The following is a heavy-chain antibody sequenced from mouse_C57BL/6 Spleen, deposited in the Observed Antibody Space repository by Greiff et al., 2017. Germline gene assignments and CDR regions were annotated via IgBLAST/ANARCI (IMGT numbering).Heavy chain of an antibody. D-gene: IGHD1-1*01. V-gene: IGHV1-53*01. CDR2: INPSNGGT. CDR1: GYTFTSYW. J-gene: IGHJ4*01. Sequence: VQGVESGTELVKPGASVKLSCKASGYTFTSYWMHWVKQRPGQGLEWIGNINPSNGGTNYNEKFKSKATLTVDKYSSTSYIQLSSLTSEDSAVYYCARYYYYGSIYAMDYWGQGTSVTVSS. CDR3: ARYYYYGSIYAMDY.